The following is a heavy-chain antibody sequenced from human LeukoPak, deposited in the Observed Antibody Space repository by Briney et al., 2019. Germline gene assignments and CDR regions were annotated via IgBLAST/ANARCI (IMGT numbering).Heavy chain of an antibody. CDR1: GYTFTGYY. J-gene: IGHJ4*02. D-gene: IGHD2-15*01. CDR3: ARDPRYCSGGSCYTPAHHPVADNHLDY. CDR2: INPNSGGT. Sequence: ASVKVSCKASGYTFTGYYMHWVRQAPGQGLEWMGWINPNSGGTNYAQKFQGRVTMTRDTSISTAYMELSRLRSDDTAVYYCARDPRYCSGGSCYTPAHHPVADNHLDYWGQGTLVTVSS. V-gene: IGHV1-2*02.